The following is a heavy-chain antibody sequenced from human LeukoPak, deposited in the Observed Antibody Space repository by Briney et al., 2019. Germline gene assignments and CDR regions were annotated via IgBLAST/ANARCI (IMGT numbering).Heavy chain of an antibody. D-gene: IGHD3-22*01. CDR2: INPNSGGT. Sequence: ASVKVSCKASGYTFTGYYMHWVRQAPGQGLEWMGWINPNSGGTNYAQKFQGRVTMTRDTSISTAYMELSSLRSEDTAVYYCAFGDYYDSSGYTFDIWGQGTMVTVSS. V-gene: IGHV1-2*02. CDR3: AFGDYYDSSGYTFDI. J-gene: IGHJ3*02. CDR1: GYTFTGYY.